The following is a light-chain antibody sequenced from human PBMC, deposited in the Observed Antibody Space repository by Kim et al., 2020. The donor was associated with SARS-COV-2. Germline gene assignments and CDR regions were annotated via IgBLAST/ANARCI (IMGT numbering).Light chain of an antibody. J-gene: IGKJ5*01. CDR2: TAS. Sequence: AIQMTQSPSSLSASVGDRVTITCRASQGISSDLAWYQQKPGKAPKLLIYTASTLQNGVPSRFSGSGSGTEFTLTINSLQPEDFATYFCLQDYDSPITFCQVTRLEIK. CDR1: QGISSD. V-gene: IGKV1-6*01. CDR3: LQDYDSPIT.